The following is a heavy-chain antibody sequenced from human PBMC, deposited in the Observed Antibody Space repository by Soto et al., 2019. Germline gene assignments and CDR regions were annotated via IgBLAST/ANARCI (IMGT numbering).Heavy chain of an antibody. CDR3: AKDTEEWVSVKGGFDI. V-gene: IGHV3-23*01. CDR2: ISGSGGTT. Sequence: EVQLLESGGGLVQPGGSLRLSCAASGFTFSSYAMSWVRQAPGKGLEWVSAISGSGGTTYYADAVKGRFTISRDNSKNTLYHQMNSLRAEDTAVYYCAKDTEEWVSVKGGFDIWGQGTMVTVSS. CDR1: GFTFSSYA. J-gene: IGHJ3*02. D-gene: IGHD3-3*01.